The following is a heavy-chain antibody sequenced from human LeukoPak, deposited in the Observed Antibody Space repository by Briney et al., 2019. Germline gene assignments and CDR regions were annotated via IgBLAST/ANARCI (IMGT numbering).Heavy chain of an antibody. CDR2: INGDGSST. CDR1: GFTFSNHW. D-gene: IGHD6-19*01. V-gene: IGHV3-74*01. J-gene: IGHJ3*02. Sequence: GGSLRLSCAASGFTFSNHWMHWVRQAPGKGLVWVSRINGDGSSTTYADSVKGRFTISRDNAKNTLYLQMNSLRAEDTAVYYCARDTQWLVLYAFDIWGQGTMVTVSS. CDR3: ARDTQWLVLYAFDI.